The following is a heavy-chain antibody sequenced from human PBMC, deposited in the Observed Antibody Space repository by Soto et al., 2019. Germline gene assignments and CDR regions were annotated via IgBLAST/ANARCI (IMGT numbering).Heavy chain of an antibody. D-gene: IGHD3-22*01. V-gene: IGHV1-69*13. J-gene: IGHJ4*02. Sequence: SVKVSCKASGGTFSSYAISWVRQAPGQGLEWMGGIIPIFGTANYAQKFQGRVTITADESTSTAYMELSSLRSEDTAVYYCATTSRADYYDSSGYYYYYFDYWGQGTLVTVSS. CDR3: ATTSRADYYDSSGYYYYYFDY. CDR2: IIPIFGTA. CDR1: GGTFSSYA.